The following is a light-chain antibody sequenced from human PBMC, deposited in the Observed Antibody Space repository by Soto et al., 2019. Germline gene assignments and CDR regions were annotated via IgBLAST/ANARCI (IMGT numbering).Light chain of an antibody. CDR1: SIDVGGYNY. V-gene: IGLV2-8*01. CDR3: SSYAGSNNLV. CDR2: EVS. Sequence: QSALTQPPSASGSPGQSVTISCTGTSIDVGGYNYVSWYQQHPGKAPKVMIYEVSKRPSGVPDRFSGSKSGNTASLTVSGLQAEDDADYYCSSYAGSNNLVFGGGTKLIVL. J-gene: IGLJ2*01.